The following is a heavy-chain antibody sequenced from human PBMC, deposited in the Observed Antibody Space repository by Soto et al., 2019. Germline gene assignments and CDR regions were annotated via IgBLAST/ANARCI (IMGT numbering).Heavy chain of an antibody. V-gene: IGHV1-2*02. CDR2: INPNSGGT. CDR1: GYTFTGYY. D-gene: IGHD3-3*01. CDR3: ARDLVTIFGVVITRGYYYYGMDV. Sequence: ASVKVSCKASGYTFTGYYMHWVRQAPGQGLEWMGWINPNSGGTNYAQKFQGRVTMTRDTSISTAYMELSRLRSDDTAVYYCARDLVTIFGVVITRGYYYYGMDVWRQGTTVTVSS. J-gene: IGHJ6*02.